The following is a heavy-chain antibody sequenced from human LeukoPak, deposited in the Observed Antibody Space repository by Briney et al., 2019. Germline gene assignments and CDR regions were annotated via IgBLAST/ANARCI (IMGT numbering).Heavy chain of an antibody. CDR1: GFTFSSYG. CDR2: IRYDGSNK. J-gene: IGHJ3*01. Sequence: PGGSLRLSCAASGFTFSSYGMHWVRQAPGKGLEWVAFIRYDGSNKYYADSVKGRFTISRDNSKNTLYLQMNSLRAEDTAVYYCARDDLQFDEHWGQGTMVTVSS. CDR3: ARDDLQFDEH. V-gene: IGHV3-30*02. D-gene: IGHD5-24*01.